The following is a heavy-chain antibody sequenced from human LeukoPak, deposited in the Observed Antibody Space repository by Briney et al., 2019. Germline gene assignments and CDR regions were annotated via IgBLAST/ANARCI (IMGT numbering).Heavy chain of an antibody. J-gene: IGHJ6*03. CDR1: GGSISSSSYY. CDR2: IYYSGST. CDR3: ARGTKFIAARPLSPLSQYMDV. Sequence: SETLSLTCTVSGGSISSSSYYWGWIRQPPGKGLEWIGSIYYSGSTYYNPSLKSRVTISVDTSKNQFSLKLSSVTAADTAVYYCARGTKFIAARPLSPLSQYMDVWGKGTTVTVSS. V-gene: IGHV4-39*01. D-gene: IGHD6-6*01.